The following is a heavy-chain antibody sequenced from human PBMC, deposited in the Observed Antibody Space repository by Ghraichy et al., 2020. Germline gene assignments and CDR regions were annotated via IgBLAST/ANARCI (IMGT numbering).Heavy chain of an antibody. J-gene: IGHJ6*02. D-gene: IGHD6-6*01. CDR2: IIQDGRED. CDR1: GFIFSRYW. CDR3: VRGTIAARPRFWYGMDV. Sequence: GGSLRLSCVGSGFIFSRYWINWVRQAPGKGLEWVANIIQDGREDYYADAVQGRFTVSRDNAKNSVFLQMDSLRDDDTAVYYCVRGTIAARPRFWYGMDVWGQGGTVVVSS. V-gene: IGHV3-7*01.